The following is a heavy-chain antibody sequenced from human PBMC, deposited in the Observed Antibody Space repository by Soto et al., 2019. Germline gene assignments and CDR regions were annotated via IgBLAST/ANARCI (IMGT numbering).Heavy chain of an antibody. Sequence: ASVKVSCKASGYTFTSYAMHWVRQAPGQRLEWMGWINAGNGNTKYSQKFQGRVTITRDTSASTAYMELSSLRSEDTAVYYCASGTYYDFWSGYRFGYYGMDVWGQGTMVTVSS. D-gene: IGHD3-3*01. J-gene: IGHJ6*02. CDR3: ASGTYYDFWSGYRFGYYGMDV. V-gene: IGHV1-3*01. CDR2: INAGNGNT. CDR1: GYTFTSYA.